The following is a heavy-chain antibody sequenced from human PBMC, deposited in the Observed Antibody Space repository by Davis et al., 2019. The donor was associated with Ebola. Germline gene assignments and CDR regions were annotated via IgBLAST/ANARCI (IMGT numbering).Heavy chain of an antibody. J-gene: IGHJ3*01. V-gene: IGHV4-59*01. CDR2: ISYGGST. Sequence: SETLSLTCTVSGGSISGYYWTWIRQPPGKGLEWIGYISYGGSTSNNPSLKSRVTVSLDTSKNQFSLKLSSVTAADTAVYYCARTMSGGDEGFDVWGRGTLVTVSS. D-gene: IGHD3-3*01. CDR3: ARTMSGGDEGFDV. CDR1: GGSISGYY.